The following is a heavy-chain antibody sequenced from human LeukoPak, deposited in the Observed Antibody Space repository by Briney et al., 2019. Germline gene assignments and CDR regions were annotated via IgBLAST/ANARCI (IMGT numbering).Heavy chain of an antibody. V-gene: IGHV1-8*03. CDR1: GYTFTSYD. D-gene: IGHD3-10*01. CDR3: ARGHNYYGSGSYYNLDFDY. J-gene: IGHJ4*02. Sequence: ASVKVSCKASGYTFTSYDINWVRQATGQGLEWMGWMNPNSGNTGYAQKFQGRVTITRNTSISTAYMELSSLRSEDTAVYYCARGHNYYGSGSYYNLDFDYWGQGTLVTVSS. CDR2: MNPNSGNT.